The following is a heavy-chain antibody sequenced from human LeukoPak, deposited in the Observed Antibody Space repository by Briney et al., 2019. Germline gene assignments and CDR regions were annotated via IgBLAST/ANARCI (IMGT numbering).Heavy chain of an antibody. J-gene: IGHJ4*02. D-gene: IGHD2-21*02. V-gene: IGHV4-59*08. CDR1: GGSISSYY. CDR2: IYYSGST. Sequence: SETLSLTCTVSGGSISSYYWSWIRQPPGKGLEWIGYIYYSGSTNYNPSLKSRVTISVDTSKNQFSLKLSSVTAADTAVYYCAYQVVMTAPFAYWGQGTLVTVSS. CDR3: AYQVVMTAPFAY.